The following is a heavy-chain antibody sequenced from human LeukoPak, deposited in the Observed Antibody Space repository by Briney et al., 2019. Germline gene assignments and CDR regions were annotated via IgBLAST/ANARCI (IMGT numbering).Heavy chain of an antibody. CDR1: GGSISSYY. CDR2: IYYSGST. CDR3: AKHMVRGVIDAFDI. V-gene: IGHV4-59*01. Sequence: SETLSLTCTVSGGSISSYYWSWIRQPPGKGLEWIGYIYYSGSTNYNPSLKSRVTISVDTSKNQFSLKLSSVTAADTAVYYCAKHMVRGVIDAFDIWGQGTMVTVSS. D-gene: IGHD3-10*01. J-gene: IGHJ3*02.